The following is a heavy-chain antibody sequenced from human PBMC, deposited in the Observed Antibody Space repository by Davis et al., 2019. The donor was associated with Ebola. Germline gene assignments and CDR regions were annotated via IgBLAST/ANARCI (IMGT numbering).Heavy chain of an antibody. CDR2: IIPIFGTA. CDR1: GGSFTSYT. CDR3: ARSKSTLSVLYYYYGMDV. Sequence: SVKVSCKASGGSFTSYTVSWVRQAPGQGLEWMGGIIPIFGTANYAQKFQGRVTITADKSTSTAYMELSSLRSEDTAVYYCARSKSTLSVLYYYYGMDVWGQGTTVTVSS. V-gene: IGHV1-69*06. D-gene: IGHD2/OR15-2a*01. J-gene: IGHJ6*02.